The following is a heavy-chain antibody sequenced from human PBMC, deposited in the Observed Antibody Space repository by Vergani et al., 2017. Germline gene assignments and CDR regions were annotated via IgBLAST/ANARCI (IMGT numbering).Heavy chain of an antibody. J-gene: IGHJ6*02. CDR1: GGSFSGYY. D-gene: IGHD2-15*01. CDR3: ARDLGGNDFSGLTSDYYGMDV. CDR2: INHSGST. Sequence: QVQLQQWGAGLLKPSETLSLTCAVYGGSFSGYYWSWIRQPPGKGLEWIGEINHSGSTNYNPSLKSRVTISVDTSKNQFSLKLSSVTAADTAVYYCARDLGGNDFSGLTSDYYGMDVWGQGTTVTVSS. V-gene: IGHV4-34*01.